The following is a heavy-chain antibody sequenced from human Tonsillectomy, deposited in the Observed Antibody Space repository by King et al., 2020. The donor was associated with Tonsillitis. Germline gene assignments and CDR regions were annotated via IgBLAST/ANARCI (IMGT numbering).Heavy chain of an antibody. Sequence: VQLVESGGGVVQPGTSLRLSCAASGFTFSSYAMHWVRQAPGKGLEWVATVSYDRSNKYYADSVKGRFTISRDNSKKTLYLQMNSLRAEDTAVYYCAGFDSGGYYGGFDYWGQGTLVTVSS. V-gene: IGHV3-30-3*01. CDR1: GFTFSSYA. J-gene: IGHJ4*02. CDR2: VSYDRSNK. CDR3: AGFDSGGYYGGFDY. D-gene: IGHD3-22*01.